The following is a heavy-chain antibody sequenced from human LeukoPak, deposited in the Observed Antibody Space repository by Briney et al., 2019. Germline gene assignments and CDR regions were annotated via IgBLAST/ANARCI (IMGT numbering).Heavy chain of an antibody. D-gene: IGHD3-3*01. J-gene: IGHJ4*02. Sequence: ASVKVSCKASGYTFTSYDINWVRQATGQGLEWMGWMNPNSGNTGYAQKFQGRVTMTRNTSISTAYMELSSLRSEDTAVYYCARDLLDYDFWSGYPFAYWGQGTLVTVSS. V-gene: IGHV1-8*01. CDR3: ARDLLDYDFWSGYPFAY. CDR2: MNPNSGNT. CDR1: GYTFTSYD.